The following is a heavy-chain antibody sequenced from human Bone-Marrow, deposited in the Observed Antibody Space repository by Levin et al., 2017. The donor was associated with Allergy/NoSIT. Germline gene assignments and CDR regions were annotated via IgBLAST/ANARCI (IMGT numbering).Heavy chain of an antibody. CDR3: ARDLLPENWNNHYYGLDV. V-gene: IGHV3-21*01. CDR1: GFTFSAYS. CDR2: ISNDGSYR. J-gene: IGHJ6*02. Sequence: SCAASGFTFSAYSMSWVRLVPGKGLEWVSYISNDGSYRNYADSVRGRFTISRDNAKNSLFLQMNSLRAEDTAVYYCARDLLPENWNNHYYGLDVWGLGTTVTVSS. D-gene: IGHD1/OR15-1a*01.